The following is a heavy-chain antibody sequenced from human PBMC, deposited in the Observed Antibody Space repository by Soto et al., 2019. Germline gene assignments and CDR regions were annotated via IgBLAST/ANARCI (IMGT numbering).Heavy chain of an antibody. CDR1: GYSFTIYC. D-gene: IGHD2-2*01. CDR2: IYPGDSDT. CDR3: ARGYCTTTICDPWFDP. J-gene: IGHJ5*02. Sequence: GESLKISCTGVGYSFTIYCIGWVLQRPGKGLEWMGIIYPGDSDTRYSPSFQGQVTISADKSITTAYLQWSSLKASDTAMYYCARGYCTTTICDPWFDPWGQGTLVTVSS. V-gene: IGHV5-51*01.